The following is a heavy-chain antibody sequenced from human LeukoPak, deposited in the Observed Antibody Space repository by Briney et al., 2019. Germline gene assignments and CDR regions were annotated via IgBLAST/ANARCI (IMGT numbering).Heavy chain of an antibody. CDR1: GFTFSSYS. V-gene: IGHV3-21*01. D-gene: IGHD3-9*01. CDR3: AREREDYDILTGYYKVFDY. J-gene: IGHJ4*02. Sequence: GGSLRLSCAASGFTFSSYSMNWVRQAPGKGLEWVSSIRSSSSYIYCADLVKGRFTISRDNAKNSLYLQMNSLRAEDTAVYYCAREREDYDILTGYYKVFDYWGQGTLVTVSS. CDR2: IRSSSSYI.